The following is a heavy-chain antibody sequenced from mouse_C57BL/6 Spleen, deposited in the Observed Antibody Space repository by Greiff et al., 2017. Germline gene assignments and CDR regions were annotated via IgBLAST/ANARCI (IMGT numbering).Heavy chain of an antibody. J-gene: IGHJ2*01. CDR3: ALFITTVVATDY. CDR1: GYTFTSYW. D-gene: IGHD1-1*01. V-gene: IGHV1-69*01. CDR2: IDPSDSYT. Sequence: VQLQQPGAELVMPGASVKLSCKASGYTFTSYWMHWVKQRPGQGLEWIGEIDPSDSYTNYNQKFKGKSTLTVDKSSSTAYMQLSSLTSEDSAVSYCALFITTVVATDYWGQGATLTVSS.